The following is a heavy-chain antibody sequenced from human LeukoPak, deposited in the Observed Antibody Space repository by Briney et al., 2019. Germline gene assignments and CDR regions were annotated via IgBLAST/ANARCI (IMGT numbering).Heavy chain of an antibody. CDR1: GGSISSSSYY. CDR2: IYYSGST. D-gene: IGHD3-22*01. V-gene: IGHV4-39*07. J-gene: IGHJ4*02. Sequence: PSETLSLTCTVSGGSISSSSYYWGWIRQPPGKGLEWIGSIYYSGSTYYNPSLKSRVTISVDTSKNQFSLKLSSVTAADTAVYYCASSVQRITMIVVVTPGGLDYWGQGTLVTVSS. CDR3: ASSVQRITMIVVVTPGGLDY.